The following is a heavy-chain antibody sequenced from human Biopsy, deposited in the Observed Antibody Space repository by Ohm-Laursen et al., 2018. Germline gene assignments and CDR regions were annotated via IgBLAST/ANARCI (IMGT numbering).Heavy chain of an antibody. D-gene: IGHD4-17*01. Sequence: GSLRLSCTASGFTFSTYAMTWVRQAPGKGLEWVSLFYAGGSTAYGDSVRGRFTISRDTSKNTVDLQMNSLRAEDTAVYYCAKAGDYGDYWDHWGQGTPVTVSS. J-gene: IGHJ4*02. V-gene: IGHV3-23*03. CDR1: GFTFSTYA. CDR2: FYAGGSTA. CDR3: AKAGDYGDYWDH.